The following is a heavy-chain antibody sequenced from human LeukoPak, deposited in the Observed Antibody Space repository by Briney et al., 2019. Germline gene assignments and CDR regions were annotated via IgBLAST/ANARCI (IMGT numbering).Heavy chain of an antibody. CDR3: AKKSGDHFHFDF. J-gene: IGHJ4*02. V-gene: IGHV3-23*01. CDR2: IGTSGANT. D-gene: IGHD2-21*01. CDR1: GFPFSSYG. Sequence: PGRSLRLSCVASGFPFSSYGMHWVRQTPGKGLEWVATIGTSGANTYHADSVKGRFTISRDNSKSTLYLQMNSLRAEDTAVYHCAKKSGDHFHFDFWGQGTLVTVSS.